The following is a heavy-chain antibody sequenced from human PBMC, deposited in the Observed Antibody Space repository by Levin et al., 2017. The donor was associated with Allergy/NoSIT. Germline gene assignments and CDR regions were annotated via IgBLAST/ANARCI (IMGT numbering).Heavy chain of an antibody. CDR3: ARIAVAGKEGMDV. V-gene: IGHV3-7*04. CDR1: GFTFSSYW. Sequence: PGGSLRLSCAASGFTFSSYWMSWVRQAPGKGLEWVANIKQDGSEKYYVDSVKGRFTISRDNAKNSLYLQMNSLRAEDTAVYYCARIAVAGKEGMDVWGKGTTVTVSS. J-gene: IGHJ6*04. D-gene: IGHD6-19*01. CDR2: IKQDGSEK.